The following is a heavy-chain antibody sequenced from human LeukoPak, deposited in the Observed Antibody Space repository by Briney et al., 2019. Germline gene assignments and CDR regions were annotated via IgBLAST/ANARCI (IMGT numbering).Heavy chain of an antibody. CDR2: ISSSSSYI. CDR1: GFTFSSYS. V-gene: IGHV3-21*01. D-gene: IGHD1-14*01. J-gene: IGHJ4*02. CDR3: TRDNANRAYDY. Sequence: GGSLRLSCAASGFTFSSYSMNWVRQAPGKGLEWVSSISSSSSYIYYADSVKGRFTISRDNSKNTLHLQIDSLRAEDTATYYCTRDNANRAYDYWGQGTLVTVSS.